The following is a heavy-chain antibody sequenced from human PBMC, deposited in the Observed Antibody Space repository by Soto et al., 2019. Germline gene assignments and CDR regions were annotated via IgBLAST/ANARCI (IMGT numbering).Heavy chain of an antibody. D-gene: IGHD3-16*01. V-gene: IGHV3-23*01. CDR3: AKHGGYEYYHQMDV. CDR2: ISGSGVST. J-gene: IGHJ6*04. CDR1: GFTFSNYA. Sequence: GGSLRLSCPASGFTFSNYAMSWVRQAPGKGLEWVSTISGSGVSTYYADSVKGRFTISRDNSKNILYLQMNSLRAEDTAIYYCAKHGGYEYYHQMDVWGKGTTVTVSS.